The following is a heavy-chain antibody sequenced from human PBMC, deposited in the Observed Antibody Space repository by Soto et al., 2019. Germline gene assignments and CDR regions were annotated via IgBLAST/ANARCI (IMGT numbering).Heavy chain of an antibody. CDR2: INAGNGNT. CDR1: GYTFSTYA. V-gene: IGHV1-3*01. Sequence: VASVKVSCKASGYTFSTYAMHWVRQAPGQRLEWMGWINAGNGNTKYSQKFQDRVTITRDTSASTAYMELSSLRSEDTAVYYCAIGFYSRSDSWGQGTLVTVFS. D-gene: IGHD2-15*01. J-gene: IGHJ4*02. CDR3: AIGFYSRSDS.